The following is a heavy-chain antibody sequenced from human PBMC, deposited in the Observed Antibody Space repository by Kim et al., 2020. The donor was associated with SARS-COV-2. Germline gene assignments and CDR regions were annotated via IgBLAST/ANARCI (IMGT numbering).Heavy chain of an antibody. CDR1: GGSFSGYY. D-gene: IGHD3-9*01. CDR3: ARGTQEGYYDILT. Sequence: SETLSLTCAVYGGSFSGYYWSWIRQPPGKGLEWIGEINHSGSTNYNPSLKSRVTISVDTSKNQFSLKLSSVTAADTAVYYCARGTQEGYYDILTWGKGTTVTVSS. J-gene: IGHJ6*04. CDR2: INHSGST. V-gene: IGHV4-34*01.